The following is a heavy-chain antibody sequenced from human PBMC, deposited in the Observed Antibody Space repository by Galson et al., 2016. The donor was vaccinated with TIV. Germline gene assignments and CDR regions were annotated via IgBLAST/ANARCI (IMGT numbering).Heavy chain of an antibody. CDR1: GFMFSNFE. CDR3: ARERPGTRGDALDM. D-gene: IGHD1-1*01. V-gene: IGHV3-48*03. Sequence: LRLSCAASGFMFSNFEMNWARQAPGKGLEWVSYMTDTGSNIQYADSVEGRFTISRDNAKNSLYLQMNRLRVEDTAVYYCARERPGTRGDALDMWGQGTTGAVSS. J-gene: IGHJ3*02. CDR2: MTDTGSNI.